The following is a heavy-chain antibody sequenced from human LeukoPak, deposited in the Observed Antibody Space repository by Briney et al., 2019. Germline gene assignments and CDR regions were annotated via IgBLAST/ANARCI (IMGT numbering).Heavy chain of an antibody. V-gene: IGHV7-4-1*02. D-gene: IGHD3-10*01. CDR3: ARTKVQTYYYGSGSYYLVDY. CDR1: GYTFTSYA. Sequence: ASVKVSCKASGYTFTSYAMGWVRQAPGHGLEWVGWINTNTGNPTYAQGFTGRFVFSLDTSVSTAYLQISSLKAEDTAVYYCARTKVQTYYYGSGSYYLVDYWGQGTLVTVSS. J-gene: IGHJ4*02. CDR2: INTNTGNP.